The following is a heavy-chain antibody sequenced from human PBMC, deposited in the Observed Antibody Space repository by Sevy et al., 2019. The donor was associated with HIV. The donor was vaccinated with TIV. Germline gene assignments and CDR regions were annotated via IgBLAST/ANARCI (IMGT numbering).Heavy chain of an antibody. J-gene: IGHJ6*02. CDR1: GFTFSDYY. V-gene: IGHV3-23*01. D-gene: IGHD6-6*01. CDR3: AKGGGIAARLPYYYGMDV. Sequence: GGSLRLSCAASGFTFSDYYMSWIRQAPGKGLEWVSGVGSGGSTYYADSLKGRFTISRDNSKNTLYLQMNSLRAEETAVYYCAKGGGIAARLPYYYGMDVWGQGTTVTVSS. CDR2: VGSGGST.